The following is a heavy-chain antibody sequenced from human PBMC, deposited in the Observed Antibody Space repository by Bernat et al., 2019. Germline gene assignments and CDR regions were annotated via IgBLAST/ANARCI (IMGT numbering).Heavy chain of an antibody. J-gene: IGHJ3*02. V-gene: IGHV3-9*01. D-gene: IGHD4-17*01. CDR3: AKDIETTVTDAFDI. Sequence: EVQLVESGGGLVQPGRSLRLSCAASGFTFDDYAMHWVRQAPGKGLEWVSGISWNSGSIGYADSVKGRFTISRDNAKNSLYLQMNSLRAEDTALYYCAKDIETTVTDAFDIWGQGTMVTVSS. CDR1: GFTFDDYA. CDR2: ISWNSGSI.